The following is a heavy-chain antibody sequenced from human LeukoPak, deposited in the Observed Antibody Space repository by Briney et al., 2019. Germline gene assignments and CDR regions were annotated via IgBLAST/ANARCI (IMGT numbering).Heavy chain of an antibody. CDR2: TSGSGGNT. V-gene: IGHV3-23*01. J-gene: IGHJ4*02. CDR1: GFTFSSFA. CDR3: ARQRASYGYVFDY. Sequence: GGSLRLSCAASGFTFSSFAMSWVRQAPGKGLEWVSSTSGSGGNTYYAHSVKGRFTISRDNFKNTLFLQMNSLRAEDTATYYCARQRASYGYVFDYWGQGTLVTVSS. D-gene: IGHD5-18*01.